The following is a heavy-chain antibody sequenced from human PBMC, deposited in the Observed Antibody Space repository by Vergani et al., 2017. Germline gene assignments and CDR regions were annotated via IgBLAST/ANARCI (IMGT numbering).Heavy chain of an antibody. CDR1: GGSFSGYY. CDR3: AGVGKGGGLDY. CDR2: INHSGST. J-gene: IGHJ4*02. D-gene: IGHD3-16*01. Sequence: QVQLQQWGAGLLKPSETLSLTCAVYGGSFSGYYWSWIRQPPGKGLEWIGEINHSGSTNYNPSLKSRVTISVDTSKNQFALKLSSVTAADTAVYYCAGVGKGGGLDYWGQGTLVTVSS. V-gene: IGHV4-34*01.